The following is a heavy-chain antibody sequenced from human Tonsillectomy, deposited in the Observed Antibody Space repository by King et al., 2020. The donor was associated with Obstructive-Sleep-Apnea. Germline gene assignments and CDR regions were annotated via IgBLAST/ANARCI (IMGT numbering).Heavy chain of an antibody. CDR3: ARMRVQNGLGGMDV. D-gene: IGHD7-27*01. CDR2: IDWDDDK. V-gene: IGHV2-70*11. Sequence: TLKESGPALVKPTQTLTLTCTFSGFSLSTSGMCVSWIRQPPGKALEWLARIDWDDDKYYSTSLRTRLTISKETSKNQVVLTMTNMYPVDTATYYCARMRVQNGLGGMDVWGQGTTVTVSS. J-gene: IGHJ6*02. CDR1: GFSLSTSGMC.